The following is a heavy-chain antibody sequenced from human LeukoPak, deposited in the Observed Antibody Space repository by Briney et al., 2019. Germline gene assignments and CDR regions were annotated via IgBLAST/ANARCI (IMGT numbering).Heavy chain of an antibody. J-gene: IGHJ5*02. CDR1: GFTFSSYW. CDR3: ARGGGSSGWYRGNWFDP. CDR2: IKQDGSEK. D-gene: IGHD6-19*01. V-gene: IGHV3-7*01. Sequence: GPLRLSCAASGFTFSSYWMSWVRQAPGKGLEWVANIKQDGSEKYYVDSVKGRFTISRDNAKNSLYLQMNSLRAEDTAVYYCARGGGSSGWYRGNWFDPWGQGTLVTVSS.